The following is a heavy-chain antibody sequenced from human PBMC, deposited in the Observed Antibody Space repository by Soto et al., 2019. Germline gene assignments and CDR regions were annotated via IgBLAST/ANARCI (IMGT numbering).Heavy chain of an antibody. J-gene: IGHJ4*02. CDR1: GFTFSIFA. V-gene: IGHV3-23*01. Sequence: GGSLRLSCAASGFTFSIFAMSWVRQSPGKGLEWVSTISGSGGSTYYADAVKGRFTISRDNSMGTLYLQMKSLRVEDTAIYYCAKEASLGSTVDLGYWGQGALVTVSS. D-gene: IGHD7-27*01. CDR2: ISGSGGST. CDR3: AKEASLGSTVDLGY.